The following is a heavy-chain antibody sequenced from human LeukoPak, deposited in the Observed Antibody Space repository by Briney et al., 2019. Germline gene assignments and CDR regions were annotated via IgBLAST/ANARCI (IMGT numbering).Heavy chain of an antibody. J-gene: IGHJ5*02. CDR1: GYTFTGYY. D-gene: IGHD3-22*01. V-gene: IGHV1-2*02. CDR3: ARLVTMIVSPSGQFDP. CDR2: INPNSGGT. Sequence: ASVKVSCKASGYTFTGYYMHWVRQAPGQGLEWMGWINPNSGGTNYAQKFQGRVTMTRDTSISTAYMELSRLRSDDTAVYYCARLVTMIVSPSGQFDPWGQGTLVTVSS.